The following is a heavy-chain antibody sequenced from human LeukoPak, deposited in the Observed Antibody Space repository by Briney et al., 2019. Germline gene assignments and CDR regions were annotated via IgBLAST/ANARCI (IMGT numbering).Heavy chain of an antibody. J-gene: IGHJ3*02. CDR1: GFTFSSYG. V-gene: IGHV3-30*03. CDR3: AILRRRDSSDAFDI. D-gene: IGHD3-22*01. Sequence: PGGSLRLSCAASGFTFSSYGMHWVRQAPGKGLEWVAVISYDGSNKYYADSVKGRFTISRDNSKNTLYLQMNSLRAEDTAAYYCAILRRRDSSDAFDIWGQGTMVTVSS. CDR2: ISYDGSNK.